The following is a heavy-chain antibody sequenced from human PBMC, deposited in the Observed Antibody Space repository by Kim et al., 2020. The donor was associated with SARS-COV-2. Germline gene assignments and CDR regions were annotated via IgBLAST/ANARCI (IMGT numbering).Heavy chain of an antibody. CDR1: GGTFNNYA. Sequence: SVKVSCKASGGTFNNYAMSWVRQAPGQGLEWMGGITPVFGTTKNAQKFQDRVTITADESTSTVYMQLSSLRPEDTAVYYCARDLIAAGGPYGYDAMDVW. D-gene: IGHD6-13*01. V-gene: IGHV1-69*13. CDR2: ITPVFGTT. J-gene: IGHJ6*01. CDR3: ARDLIAAGGPYGYDAMDV.